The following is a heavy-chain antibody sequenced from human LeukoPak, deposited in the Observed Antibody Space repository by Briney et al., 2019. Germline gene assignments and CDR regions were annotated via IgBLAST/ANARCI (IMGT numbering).Heavy chain of an antibody. CDR1: GGSISSYY. Sequence: PSETLSLTCTVSGGSISSYYWSWIRQPPGKGLEWIGYIYYSGSTNYNPSLKSRVTISVDTSKNQFSLKLSSVTAADTAVYYCARVKANTIFGVVILDAFDIWSQGTMVTVSS. J-gene: IGHJ3*02. CDR2: IYYSGST. CDR3: ARVKANTIFGVVILDAFDI. D-gene: IGHD3-3*01. V-gene: IGHV4-59*01.